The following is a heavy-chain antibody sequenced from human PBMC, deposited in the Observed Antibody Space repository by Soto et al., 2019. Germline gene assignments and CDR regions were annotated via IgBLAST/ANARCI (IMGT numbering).Heavy chain of an antibody. CDR3: ASEYCSGGSCYYYGMDV. V-gene: IGHV3-33*01. CDR1: GFTFSSYG. Sequence: GGSLRLSCAASGFTFSSYGMHWVSQAPGPGLEWVAVIWYDGSNKYYADSVKGRLTISRDNSKNTLYLQMNSLRAEDMAVYYCASEYCSGGSCYYYGMDVWGQGT. D-gene: IGHD2-15*01. J-gene: IGHJ6*02. CDR2: IWYDGSNK.